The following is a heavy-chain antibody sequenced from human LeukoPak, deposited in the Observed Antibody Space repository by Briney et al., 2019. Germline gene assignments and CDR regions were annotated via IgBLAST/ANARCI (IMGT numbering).Heavy chain of an antibody. CDR2: TYYRSKWYN. CDR1: GDSVSGNSAG. D-gene: IGHD3-10*01. CDR3: ARGGGSLNF. V-gene: IGHV6-1*01. J-gene: IGHJ4*02. Sequence: SQTLSLTCAISGDSVSGNSAGWNWIRQYPSSGLEWLGRTYYRSKWYNDSAVSVRARITTTPDTSTNQFSLQLNSVAPEDTAVYYCARGGGSLNFWGQGTLVTVSS.